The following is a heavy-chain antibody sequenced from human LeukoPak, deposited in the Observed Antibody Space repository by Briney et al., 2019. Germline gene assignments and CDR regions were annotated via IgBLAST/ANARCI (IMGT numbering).Heavy chain of an antibody. D-gene: IGHD5-24*01. CDR1: GFTFSSYA. V-gene: IGHV3-23*01. CDR3: AKDRGPMATSYFDY. Sequence: PGGSLRLSCAASGFTFSSYAMSWVRQAPGKGRGWVSAISGSGGSTYYADSVKGRFTISRDNSKNTLYLQMNSLRAEDTAVYYCAKDRGPMATSYFDYWGQGTLVTVSS. J-gene: IGHJ4*02. CDR2: ISGSGGST.